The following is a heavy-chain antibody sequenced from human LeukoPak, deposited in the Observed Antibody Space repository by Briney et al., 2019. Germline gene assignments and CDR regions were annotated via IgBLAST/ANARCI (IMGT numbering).Heavy chain of an antibody. CDR2: INPNSGGT. CDR1: RYTFTDYY. CDR3: ARVVAWLQFSGSAFDM. J-gene: IGHJ3*02. V-gene: IGHV1-2*02. Sequence: ASVKVSCKASRYTFTDYYVHWVRQAPGQGLEWMGWINPNSGGTNYAQKFQGRVTITRDTSISTAYMEVTSLRSDDTAVFYCARVVAWLQFSGSAFDMWGQGAMVTVSS. D-gene: IGHD5-24*01.